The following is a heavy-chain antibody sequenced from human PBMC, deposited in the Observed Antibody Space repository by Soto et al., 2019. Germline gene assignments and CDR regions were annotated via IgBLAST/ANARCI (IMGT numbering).Heavy chain of an antibody. D-gene: IGHD2-2*01. Sequence: GGSLRLSCAASGFLFSSFDMTWVRQAPGKGLDWVSYISRTSSTIYYADSVKGRFTISRDNANNSLYLQMNSLRAEDTAVYYCAKFYAAIYYYGLDVWGQGTTVTVSS. CDR3: AKFYAAIYYYGLDV. V-gene: IGHV3-48*01. J-gene: IGHJ6*02. CDR1: GFLFSSFD. CDR2: ISRTSSTI.